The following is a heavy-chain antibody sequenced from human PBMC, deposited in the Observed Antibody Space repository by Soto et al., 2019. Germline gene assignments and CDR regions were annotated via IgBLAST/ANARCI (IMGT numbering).Heavy chain of an antibody. CDR2: INHSGST. CDR3: ARGPRKPLLRFLEWGADY. J-gene: IGHJ4*02. CDR1: GGSFSGYY. Sequence: SETLSLTCAVYGGSFSGYYWSWIRQPPGKGLEWIGEINHSGSTNYNPSLKSRVTISVDTSKNQFSLKLSSVTAADTAVYYCARGPRKPLLRFLEWGADYWGQGTLVTVSS. V-gene: IGHV4-34*01. D-gene: IGHD3-3*01.